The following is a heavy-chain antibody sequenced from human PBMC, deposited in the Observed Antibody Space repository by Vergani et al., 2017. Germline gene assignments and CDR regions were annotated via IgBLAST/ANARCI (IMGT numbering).Heavy chain of an antibody. J-gene: IGHJ2*01. CDR3: ARDQLDVRYWYFDL. Sequence: EVQLVESGGGLVQPGGSLRLSCAASGFTFSSYWMSWVRQAPGKGLEWVANIKQDGSEKYYVDSVKGRFTISRDNAKNSLYLQMNILRAEDTAVYYCARDQLDVRYWYFDLWGRGTLVTVSS. CDR1: GFTFSSYW. D-gene: IGHD6-13*01. CDR2: IKQDGSEK. V-gene: IGHV3-7*01.